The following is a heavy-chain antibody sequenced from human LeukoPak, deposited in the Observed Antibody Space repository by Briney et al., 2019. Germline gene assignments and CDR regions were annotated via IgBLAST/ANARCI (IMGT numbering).Heavy chain of an antibody. Sequence: GGSLRLSCAASGFTFENYRMHWVRQAPGKGLEWVSLTTHDGSNKYYADSVKGRFTISRDNSKNTVHLQMSSLRTEDTAVYYCARDLLDCGGPKCSDYGGQGTLVTVSS. V-gene: IGHV3-30-3*01. CDR1: GFTFENYR. CDR2: TTHDGSNK. J-gene: IGHJ4*02. D-gene: IGHD2-21*01. CDR3: ARDLLDCGGPKCSDY.